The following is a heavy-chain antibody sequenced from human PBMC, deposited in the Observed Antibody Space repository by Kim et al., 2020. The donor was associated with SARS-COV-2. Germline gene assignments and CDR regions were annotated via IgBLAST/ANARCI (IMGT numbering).Heavy chain of an antibody. D-gene: IGHD3-3*01. J-gene: IGHJ6*02. CDR1: GFTFSSYG. CDR2: ISYDGSNK. V-gene: IGHV3-30*18. Sequence: GGSLRLSCAASGFTFSSYGMHWVRQAPGKGLEWVAVISYDGSNKYYADSVKGRFTISRDNSKNTLYLQMNSLRAEDTAVYYCAKDFSSVVITIFGVAGGDGMDVWGQGTTVTVSS. CDR3: AKDFSSVVITIFGVAGGDGMDV.